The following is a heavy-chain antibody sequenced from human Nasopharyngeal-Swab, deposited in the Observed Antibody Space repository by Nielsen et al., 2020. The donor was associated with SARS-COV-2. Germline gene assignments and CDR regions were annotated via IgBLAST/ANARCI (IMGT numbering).Heavy chain of an antibody. CDR2: ISSSSSYI. D-gene: IGHD5-12*01. CDR3: AGGSGYDTVDY. CDR1: GFTFSSYS. V-gene: IGHV3-21*01. Sequence: GESLKISCAASGFTFSSYSMNWVRQAPGKGLEWVSSISSSSSYIYYADSVKGRFTISRDNAKNSLYLQMNSLRAEDTAVYYCAGGSGYDTVDYWGQGTLVTVSS. J-gene: IGHJ4*02.